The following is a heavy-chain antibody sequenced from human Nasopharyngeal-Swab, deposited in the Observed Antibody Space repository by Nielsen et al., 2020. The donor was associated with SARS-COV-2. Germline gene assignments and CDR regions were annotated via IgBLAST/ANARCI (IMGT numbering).Heavy chain of an antibody. J-gene: IGHJ4*02. CDR3: AKDEGYDSSGYLYYFDY. V-gene: IGHV3-23*01. Sequence: GGSLRLSCAASGFTFSSYAMSWVRQAPGKGLEWVSAISGSGGSTYYADSVKGRFTISRDNSKNTLYLQMNSLRAEDTAVYYCAKDEGYDSSGYLYYFDYWGQGTLVTVSS. D-gene: IGHD3-22*01. CDR1: GFTFSSYA. CDR2: ISGSGGST.